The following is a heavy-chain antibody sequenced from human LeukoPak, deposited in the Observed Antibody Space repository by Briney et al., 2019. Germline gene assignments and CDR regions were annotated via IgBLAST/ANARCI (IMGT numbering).Heavy chain of an antibody. CDR1: GVSISSYF. CDR2: IYNSGST. CDR3: AREGLSSSWNNWFDP. J-gene: IGHJ5*02. V-gene: IGHV4-4*07. Sequence: PSETLSLTCTVSGVSISSYFWSWIRQPAGRGLEWIGRIYNSGSTNYNPSRKSRVTMSVNTSKNQFSLKLRSVTAADTAVYYCAREGLSSSWNNWFDPWGQGTLVTVSS. D-gene: IGHD6-13*01.